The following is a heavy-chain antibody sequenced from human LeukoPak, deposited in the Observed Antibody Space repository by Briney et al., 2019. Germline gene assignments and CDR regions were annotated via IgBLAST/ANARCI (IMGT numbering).Heavy chain of an antibody. V-gene: IGHV3-21*01. D-gene: IGHD3-22*01. CDR3: ARVHNYYDSSGYLHYFDY. CDR2: ISSSSSYI. CDR1: GFTFSSYS. J-gene: IGHJ4*02. Sequence: GGSLRLSCAASGFTFSSYSMNWVRQAPGKGLEWVSSISSSSSYIYYADSVKGRFTISRDNAKNSLYLQMNSLRAEDTAVYYCARVHNYYDSSGYLHYFDYWGQGTLVTVSS.